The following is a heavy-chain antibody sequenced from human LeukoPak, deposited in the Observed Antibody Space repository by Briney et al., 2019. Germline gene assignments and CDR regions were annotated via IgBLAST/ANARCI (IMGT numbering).Heavy chain of an antibody. Sequence: GRSLRLSCAASGFTFSSYGMHWVRQAPGKGLEGVAVISYDGSNKYYADSVKGRFTISRDNSKNTLYLQMNSPRAEDTAVYYCAKGYSYGPRNWFDPWGQGTLVTVSS. V-gene: IGHV3-30*18. J-gene: IGHJ5*02. CDR2: ISYDGSNK. CDR1: GFTFSSYG. D-gene: IGHD5-18*01. CDR3: AKGYSYGPRNWFDP.